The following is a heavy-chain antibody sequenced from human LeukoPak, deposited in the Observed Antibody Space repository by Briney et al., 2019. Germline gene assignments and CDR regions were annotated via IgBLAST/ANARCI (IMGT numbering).Heavy chain of an antibody. V-gene: IGHV3-9*01. J-gene: IGHJ6*02. CDR1: GFTFDDYA. CDR2: ISWNSGSI. Sequence: GRSLRLSCAASGFTFDDYAMHWVRQAPGEGLEWVSGISWNSGSIGYADSVKGRFTNSRDNAKNSLYLQMNSLRAEDTALYYCAKEQSGSYGMDVWGQGTTVTVSS. CDR3: AKEQSGSYGMDV. D-gene: IGHD3-3*01.